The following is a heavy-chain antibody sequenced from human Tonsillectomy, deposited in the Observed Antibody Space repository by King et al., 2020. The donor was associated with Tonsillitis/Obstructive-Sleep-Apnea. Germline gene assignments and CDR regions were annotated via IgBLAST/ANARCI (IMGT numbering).Heavy chain of an antibody. D-gene: IGHD3-10*01. Sequence: VQLVESGGGVVRPGGSLRLSCAASGFSFDDFGMSWVRQAPGKGLEWLSGINWNGGSTGYADSVKGRFTISRDNAKNSLYLQINSLRAEDTALYYCARDLLGAANNYYGSGSPDYWGQGTLVTVSS. V-gene: IGHV3-20*04. CDR3: ARDLLGAANNYYGSGSPDY. CDR2: INWNGGST. CDR1: GFSFDDFG. J-gene: IGHJ4*02.